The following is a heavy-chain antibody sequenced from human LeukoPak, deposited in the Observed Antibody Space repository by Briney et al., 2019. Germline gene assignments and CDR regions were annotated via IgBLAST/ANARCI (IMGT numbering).Heavy chain of an antibody. CDR2: IYPGDSDT. Sequence: GESLKISCKGSGYSFTSYWIGWVRRMPGKGLDWMGIIYPGDSDTRYSPSFQGQVTISADKSISTAYLQWSSLKASDTAMYYCARVSGSGSLYPVRYGMDVWGQGTTVTVSS. CDR3: ARVSGSGSLYPVRYGMDV. CDR1: GYSFTSYW. D-gene: IGHD3-10*01. J-gene: IGHJ6*01. V-gene: IGHV5-51*01.